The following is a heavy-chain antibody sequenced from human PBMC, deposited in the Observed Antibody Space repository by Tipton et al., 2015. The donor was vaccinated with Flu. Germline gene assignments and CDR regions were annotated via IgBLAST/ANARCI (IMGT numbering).Heavy chain of an antibody. V-gene: IGHV5-51*01. J-gene: IGHJ4*02. CDR1: GYSFTSYW. CDR3: VRQGSGWDKARDPFDY. CDR2: IYPGDSDT. Sequence: QLVQSGAEVKKPGESLKISCKGSGYSFTSYWIGWVRQMPGKGLEWRGTIYPGDSDTRYSPSFQGQVTISADKSISTAYLQWSSLKASGTAMYYCVRQGSGWDKARDPFDYWGQGTLVTVSS. D-gene: IGHD6-19*01.